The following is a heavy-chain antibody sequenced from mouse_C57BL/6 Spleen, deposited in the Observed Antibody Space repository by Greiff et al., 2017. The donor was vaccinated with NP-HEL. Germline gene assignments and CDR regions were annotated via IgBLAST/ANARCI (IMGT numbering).Heavy chain of an antibody. Sequence: QVQLQQPGAELVMPGASVKLSCKASGYTFTSYWMHWVKQRPGQGLEWIGEIDPSDSYTNYNQKFKGKSTLTVDKSSSTAYMQLSSLTSEDSAVYYCASRRGFITTVVEGYFDVWGTGTTVTVSS. CDR1: GYTFTSYW. V-gene: IGHV1-69*01. J-gene: IGHJ1*03. CDR3: ASRRGFITTVVEGYFDV. D-gene: IGHD1-1*01. CDR2: IDPSDSYT.